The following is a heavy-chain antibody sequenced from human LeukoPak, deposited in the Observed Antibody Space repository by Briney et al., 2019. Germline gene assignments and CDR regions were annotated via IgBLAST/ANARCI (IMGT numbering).Heavy chain of an antibody. Sequence: ASVKVSCKASGYTFSSYYLHWVRQAPGQGLEWMGIINPNGGTTSYAQKFQGRVTLTRDTSTSTVYMELSSLRSEDTAVCYCAWGQAKTAGGDYWGQGTLVTVSS. CDR1: GYTFSSYY. CDR3: AWGQAKTAGGDY. J-gene: IGHJ4*02. D-gene: IGHD6-13*01. CDR2: INPNGGTT. V-gene: IGHV1-46*03.